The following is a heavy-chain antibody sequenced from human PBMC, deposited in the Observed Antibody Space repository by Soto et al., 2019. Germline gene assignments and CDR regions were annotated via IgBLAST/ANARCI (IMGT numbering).Heavy chain of an antibody. D-gene: IGHD7-27*01. J-gene: IGHJ5*02. CDR3: AGAWATWFDP. Sequence: EVQLVESGGGLVQPGGSLRLSCAASGFTVSSNYMSWVPQAPGKGLEWVSVIFGSGTTSYADSVKGRFTISRDNSKNTLYLQMNSLRAEDTAVYYCAGAWATWFDPWGQGTLVTVSS. CDR2: IFGSGTT. CDR1: GFTVSSNY. V-gene: IGHV3-66*01.